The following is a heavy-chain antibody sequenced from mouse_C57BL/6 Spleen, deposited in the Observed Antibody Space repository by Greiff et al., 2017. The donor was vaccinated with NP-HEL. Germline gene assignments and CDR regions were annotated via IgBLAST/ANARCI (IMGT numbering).Heavy chain of an antibody. D-gene: IGHD1-1*01. CDR1: GYAFSSYW. J-gene: IGHJ1*03. CDR3: ARYLLLRDWDFDV. V-gene: IGHV1-80*01. Sequence: VQLQQSGAELVKPGASVKISCKASGYAFSSYWMNWVKQRPGKGLEWIGQIYPGDGDTNYNGKFKGKATLTADKSSSTAYMQLSSLTSEDSAVYFGARYLLLRDWDFDVWGTGTTVTVSS. CDR2: IYPGDGDT.